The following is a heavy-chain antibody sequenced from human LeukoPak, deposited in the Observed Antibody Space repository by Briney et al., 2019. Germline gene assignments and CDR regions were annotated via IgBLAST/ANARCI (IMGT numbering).Heavy chain of an antibody. D-gene: IGHD6-19*01. CDR2: ISSSSVYI. Sequence: GGSLRLSCAASGLTFSRSIMSWVRQTPGKGLEWVSSISSSSVYIHYADLVKGRFTVSRDNAKNSLFLQMDSLRAEDTAVYYCAKGGVAGIMGYYYYMDVWGKGTTVTVSS. J-gene: IGHJ6*03. CDR3: AKGGVAGIMGYYYYMDV. V-gene: IGHV3-21*04. CDR1: GLTFSRSI.